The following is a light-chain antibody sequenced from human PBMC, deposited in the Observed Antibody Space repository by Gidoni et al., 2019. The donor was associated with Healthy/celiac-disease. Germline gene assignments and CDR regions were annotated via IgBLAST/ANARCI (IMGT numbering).Light chain of an antibody. J-gene: IGKJ3*01. Sequence: DIVMTQSPDSLAVSLGERATINCKSSQSVLYSFNNKNYLAWYQQKQGQPPKLLIYWASTRESGVPDRFSGSGSGTDFTLTISSLQAEDVAVYYCQQYYSNPGEIFTFGPGTKVDIK. V-gene: IGKV4-1*01. CDR1: QSVLYSFNNKNY. CDR3: QQYYSNPGEIFT. CDR2: WAS.